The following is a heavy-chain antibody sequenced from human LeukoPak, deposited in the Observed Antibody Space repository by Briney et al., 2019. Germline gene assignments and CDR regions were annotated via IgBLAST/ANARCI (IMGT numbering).Heavy chain of an antibody. D-gene: IGHD7-27*01. V-gene: IGHV3-21*01. CDR2: ISSSSSYL. Sequence: PGGSHRLSCAASGFHFSSYIMKSVRQAPGKGLGWVSSISSSSSYLYYADSQRGRFTISREKAKNSLYLQMNSLRAEDTVVDYCARNLGMGYWGQGTLVTASS. CDR1: GFHFSSYI. CDR3: ARNLGMGY. J-gene: IGHJ4*02.